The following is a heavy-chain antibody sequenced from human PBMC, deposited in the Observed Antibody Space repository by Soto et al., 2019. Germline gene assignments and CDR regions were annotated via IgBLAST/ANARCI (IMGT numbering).Heavy chain of an antibody. CDR2: ISSSSSYI. D-gene: IGHD5-12*01. CDR3: ARDQGMATTKGFDY. J-gene: IGHJ4*02. V-gene: IGHV3-21*01. CDR1: GFTFSSYS. Sequence: EVQLVESGGGLVKPGGSLRLSCAASGFTFSSYSMNWVRQAPGKGLEWVSSISSSSSYIYYADSVKGRFTISRDNAKNSLYLQMNNLRAEDTAVYYCARDQGMATTKGFDYWGQGTLVTVSS.